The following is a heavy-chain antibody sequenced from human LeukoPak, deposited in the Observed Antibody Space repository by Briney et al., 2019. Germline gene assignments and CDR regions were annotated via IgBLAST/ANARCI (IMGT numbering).Heavy chain of an antibody. J-gene: IGHJ3*02. CDR1: GFSVNNNY. Sequence: AGGPLRLSCAASGFSVNNNYMSWVRQAPGKGLEWVAVISYDGSNKYYADSVKGRFTISRDNSKNTLYLQMNSLRAEDTAVYYCARAYYYDSSGYYHDAFDIWGQGTMVTVSS. D-gene: IGHD3-22*01. V-gene: IGHV3-30*03. CDR2: ISYDGSNK. CDR3: ARAYYYDSSGYYHDAFDI.